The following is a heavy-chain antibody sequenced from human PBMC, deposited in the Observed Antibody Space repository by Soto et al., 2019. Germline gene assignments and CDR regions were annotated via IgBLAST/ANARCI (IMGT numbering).Heavy chain of an antibody. CDR2: IIPIFGTA. CDR3: ARSGYCSSTSCYPAWGYYYYGMDV. CDR1: GGTFSSYA. D-gene: IGHD2-2*03. J-gene: IGHJ6*02. V-gene: IGHV1-69*13. Sequence: SVKVSCKASGGTFSSYAISWVRQAPGQGLEWMGGIIPIFGTANYAQKFQGRVTITADESTSTAYMELSSLRSEDTAVYYCARSGYCSSTSCYPAWGYYYYGMDVWGQGTTVTVSS.